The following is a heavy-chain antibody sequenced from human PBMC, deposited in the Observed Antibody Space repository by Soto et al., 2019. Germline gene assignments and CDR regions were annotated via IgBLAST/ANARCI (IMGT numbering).Heavy chain of an antibody. J-gene: IGHJ4*02. CDR1: GGTFSSYA. CDR3: AGGVPLYGGKFYFDS. CDR2: IIPLLGVT. Sequence: SVKVSCKASGGTFSSYAATWVRQAPGQGLEWMGGIIPLLGVTNFAQNFQGRVTITEDKSTGTAYMELSSLTSEDTAFYYCAGGVPLYGGKFYFDSWGQGTLVTVSS. V-gene: IGHV1-69*10. D-gene: IGHD3-16*01.